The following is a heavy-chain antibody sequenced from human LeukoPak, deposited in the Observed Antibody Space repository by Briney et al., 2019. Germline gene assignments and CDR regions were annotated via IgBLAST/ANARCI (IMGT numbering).Heavy chain of an antibody. CDR2: INPNSGGT. Sequence: ASVRGSCKASGGTFSSYAISWVRQAPGQGLEWMGRINPNSGGTNYAQKFQGRVTMTRDTSISTAYMELRRLRSDDTGVYYCARAGDSYSVDYWGQGTLVTVSS. CDR3: ARAGDSYSVDY. V-gene: IGHV1-2*05. D-gene: IGHD3-10*01. CDR1: GGTFSSYA. J-gene: IGHJ4*02.